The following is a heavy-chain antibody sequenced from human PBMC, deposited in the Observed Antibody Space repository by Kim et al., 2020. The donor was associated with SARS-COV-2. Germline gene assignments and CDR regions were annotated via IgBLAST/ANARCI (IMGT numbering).Heavy chain of an antibody. CDR2: ISWNSGSI. V-gene: IGHV3-9*01. CDR3: AKDIEEMATIISYYGMDV. J-gene: IGHJ6*02. D-gene: IGHD5-12*01. CDR1: GFTFGDYA. Sequence: GGSLRLSCAASGFTFGDYAMHWVRQAPGKGLEWVSGISWNSGSIGYADSVKGRFTISRDNAKNSLYLQMNSLRAEDTALYYCAKDIEEMATIISYYGMDVWGQGTTVTVSS.